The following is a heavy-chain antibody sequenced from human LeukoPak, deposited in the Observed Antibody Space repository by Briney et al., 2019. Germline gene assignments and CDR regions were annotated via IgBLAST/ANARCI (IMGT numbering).Heavy chain of an antibody. CDR1: GFSFSNYS. CDR3: ARTPTSYYYDRSGLNLGFDY. Sequence: GGSLRLSCAASGFSFSNYSMRWVREAPGKGGEWVAVISYDGSDKYYTDSVKGGFTISRDNSKNTLYLQMNSLRAEDTAVYSCARTPTSYYYDRSGLNLGFDYWGPGTLVTVSS. J-gene: IGHJ4*02. CDR2: ISYDGSDK. D-gene: IGHD3-22*01. V-gene: IGHV3-30-3*01.